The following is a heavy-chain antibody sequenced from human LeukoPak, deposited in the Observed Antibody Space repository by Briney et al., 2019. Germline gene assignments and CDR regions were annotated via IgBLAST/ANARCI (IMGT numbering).Heavy chain of an antibody. CDR2: IKCKTHGGTT. J-gene: IGHJ4*02. CDR3: TTGWWAAYMN. V-gene: IGHV3-15*01. Sequence: KPGGSPRLYRAASGFTLSNTWMSWVRQAPGKGLGWVGRIKCKTHGGTTDYAAPVKGRFTTSRADSTHTLYLRMTTLTAENTAAYYCTTGWWAAYMNWGVGTLVTVSS. D-gene: IGHD3-16*01. CDR1: GFTLSNTW.